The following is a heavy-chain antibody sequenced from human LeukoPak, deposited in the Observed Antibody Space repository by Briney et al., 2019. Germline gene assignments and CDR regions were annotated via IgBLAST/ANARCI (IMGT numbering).Heavy chain of an antibody. D-gene: IGHD3-10*01. Sequence: PGGSLRLSCAASGFTFSSYAMSLVRQAPGKGLEWISAISGSGGSTYYADSVKGRFTISRDNSKNTLYLQMNSLRAEDTAVYYCAKAVLLWYEYYFDYWGQGTLVTVSS. V-gene: IGHV3-23*01. CDR3: AKAVLLWYEYYFDY. CDR2: ISGSGGST. CDR1: GFTFSSYA. J-gene: IGHJ4*02.